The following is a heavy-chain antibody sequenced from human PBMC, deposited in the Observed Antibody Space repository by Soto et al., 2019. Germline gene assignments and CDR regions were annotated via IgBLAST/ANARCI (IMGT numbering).Heavy chain of an antibody. CDR1: GFTSGSYA. J-gene: IGHJ5*02. V-gene: IGHV3-23*01. Sequence: GGSLRLSCAASGFTSGSYAMGWVRQAPGKGLEWVAAISGRAITIYYADSVKGRFTISRDNSKNTLYLQMNSLRVDDTAVYYCAKFLVPVGGAVSWGQGTLVTVSS. CDR2: ISGRAITI. D-gene: IGHD6-19*01. CDR3: AKFLVPVGGAVS.